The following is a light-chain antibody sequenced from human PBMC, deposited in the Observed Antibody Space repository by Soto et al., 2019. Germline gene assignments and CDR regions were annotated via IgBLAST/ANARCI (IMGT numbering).Light chain of an antibody. J-gene: IGLJ1*01. V-gene: IGLV2-14*03. CDR1: SSDVGAYDY. CDR3: GSYTSSSTRV. CDR2: EVS. Sequence: QSVLTQPASVSGSPGQAITISCTATSSDVGAYDYVSWYQQHPDKAPKLMIYEVSNRPSGVSNRFSGSKSVNTATLTISGLQADDEADYYCGSYTSSSTRVFGTGTKFTVL.